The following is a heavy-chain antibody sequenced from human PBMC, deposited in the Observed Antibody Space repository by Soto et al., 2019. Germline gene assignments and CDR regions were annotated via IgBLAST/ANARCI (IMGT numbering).Heavy chain of an antibody. V-gene: IGHV3-23*01. J-gene: IGHJ4*02. Sequence: PGGSLRLSCAASGFTFSSYAMSWVRQAPGKGLEWVSAISGSGGSTYYADSVKGRFTISRDNSKNTLYLQMNSLRAEDTAVYYCAKPHAVLRFLEWSFEYWGQGTLVTVSS. CDR2: ISGSGGST. CDR3: AKPHAVLRFLEWSFEY. D-gene: IGHD3-3*01. CDR1: GFTFSSYA.